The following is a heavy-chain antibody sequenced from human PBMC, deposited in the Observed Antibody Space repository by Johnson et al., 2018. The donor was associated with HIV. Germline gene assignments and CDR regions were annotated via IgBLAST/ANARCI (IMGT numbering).Heavy chain of an antibody. V-gene: IGHV3-66*02. CDR2: ISSGDRT. CDR3: SRESLSWGLPDAFDV. J-gene: IGHJ3*01. D-gene: IGHD1-26*01. CDR1: GFTVSSNY. Sequence: VQLVESGGGVVQPGGSLRLSCAASGFTVSSNYMTWVRQAPGKGLEWVSVISSGDRTYYADSVKGRFTISRANSKNTLYVQMNSLRAEDTAVYYCSRESLSWGLPDAFDVWGQGTMVTVSS.